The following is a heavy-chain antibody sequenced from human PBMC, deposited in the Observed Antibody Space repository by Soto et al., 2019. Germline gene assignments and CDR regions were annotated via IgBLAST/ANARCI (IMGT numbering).Heavy chain of an antibody. Sequence: QVQLQESGPGLMKPSETLSLTCTVSDGFISRYYLGWIRQPPGGGLERIGNTYYGGSTNYNPSLKSRVTISVDRSKNEFSLKLTSVTTADTAVYYCARASGPQRELIPNWFDPWGQGTLVTVSS. D-gene: IGHD1-26*01. J-gene: IGHJ5*02. V-gene: IGHV4-59*01. CDR2: TYYGGST. CDR1: DGFISRYY. CDR3: ARASGPQRELIPNWFDP.